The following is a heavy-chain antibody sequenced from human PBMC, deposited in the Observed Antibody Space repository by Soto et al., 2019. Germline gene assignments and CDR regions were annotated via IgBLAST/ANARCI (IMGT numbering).Heavy chain of an antibody. D-gene: IGHD6-19*01. J-gene: IGHJ6*02. Sequence: SQTLSLTCAISGDSVSSKSAAWNWIRQSPSRGLEWLGRTYYRSKWYNDYAVSVKSRITINPDTSKNQFSLQLNSVTPEDTAVYYCARARIAVAGTYYYGMDVWGQGTTVTVSS. CDR2: TYYRSKWYN. CDR3: ARARIAVAGTYYYGMDV. CDR1: GDSVSSKSAA. V-gene: IGHV6-1*01.